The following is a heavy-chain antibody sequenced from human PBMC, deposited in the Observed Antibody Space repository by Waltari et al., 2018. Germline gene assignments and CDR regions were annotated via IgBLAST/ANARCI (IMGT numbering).Heavy chain of an antibody. Sequence: QLQLQESGPGLVKPSETLSLTCTVSGGSLSSSSYYWGWIRQPPGKGREGIGSIYYGGSTYYNPSLKSRVTISVDTSKNQFSLKLSSVTAADTAVYYCARDRVADNWFDPWGQGTLVTVSS. J-gene: IGHJ5*02. D-gene: IGHD6-19*01. CDR3: ARDRVADNWFDP. V-gene: IGHV4-39*02. CDR2: IYYGGST. CDR1: GGSLSSSSYY.